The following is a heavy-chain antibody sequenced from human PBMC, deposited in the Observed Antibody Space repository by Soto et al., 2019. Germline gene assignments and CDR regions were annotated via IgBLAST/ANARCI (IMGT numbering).Heavy chain of an antibody. CDR1: GGSFSGYY. CDR2: INHSGST. Sequence: QVQLQQWGAGLLKPSETLSLTCAVYGGSFSGYYWSWIRQPPGKGLEWIGEINHSGSTNYNPSLKSRVTISVDTSKNQFSLKLSSVTAADTAVYYCARGLITIFGVADYYYMDVWGKGTTVTVSS. CDR3: ARGLITIFGVADYYYMDV. J-gene: IGHJ6*03. D-gene: IGHD3-3*01. V-gene: IGHV4-34*01.